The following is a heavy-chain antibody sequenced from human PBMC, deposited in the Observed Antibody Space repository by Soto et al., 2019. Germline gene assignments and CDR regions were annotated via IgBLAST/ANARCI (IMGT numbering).Heavy chain of an antibody. CDR1: GGSVSSSSYY. J-gene: IGHJ4*02. D-gene: IGHD2-2*03. CDR3: ARIGLSHPYFDS. V-gene: IGHV4-61*01. Sequence: SETLSLTCTVSGGSVSSSSYYWSWIRQPPGKGLEWIGYIYYSGSANYNPSLKSRVTISVDTSKNQFSPQLSSVTAADTAEYNCARIGLSHPYFDSWGQGTLVTVSS. CDR2: IYYSGSA.